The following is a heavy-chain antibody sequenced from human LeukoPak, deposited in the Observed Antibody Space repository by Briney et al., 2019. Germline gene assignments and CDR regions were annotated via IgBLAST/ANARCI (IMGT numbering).Heavy chain of an antibody. CDR3: ARAKEVATIRFDY. Sequence: SETLSLTCTVSGGSINSYFWTWIRQPPGRGLEWIGYIYFGGSTNYNPSLKSRVTISVDTSKNQFSLKLSSVTAADTAVYYCARAKEVATIRFDYWGQGTLVTVSS. CDR2: IYFGGST. CDR1: GGSINSYF. V-gene: IGHV4-59*12. J-gene: IGHJ4*02. D-gene: IGHD5-12*01.